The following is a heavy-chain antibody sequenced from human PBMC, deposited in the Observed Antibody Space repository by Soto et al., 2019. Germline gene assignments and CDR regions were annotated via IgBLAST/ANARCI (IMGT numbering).Heavy chain of an antibody. Sequence: PSETLSLTCTVSGGSMSSYYWTWIRQPAGKGLEWIGRVYISGGTHYNPSLKSRVTISLDTSKNQFSLRLLSVTDAATAVYYCGRGQRFSAWFDPWGQGTLVTVSS. CDR1: GGSMSSYY. J-gene: IGHJ5*02. V-gene: IGHV4-4*07. CDR3: GRGQRFSAWFDP. CDR2: VYISGGT. D-gene: IGHD3-3*01.